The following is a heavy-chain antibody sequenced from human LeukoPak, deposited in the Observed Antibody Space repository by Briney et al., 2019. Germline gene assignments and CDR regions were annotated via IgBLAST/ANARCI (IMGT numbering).Heavy chain of an antibody. Sequence: SETLSLTCAVYGGSFSGYYWSWIRQPPGKGLEWIGEINHSGSTNYNPSLKGRVTISVDTSKNQFSLKLSSVTAADTAVYYCARLTLYDFWSGSAEGARASDPWGQGTLVTVSS. J-gene: IGHJ5*02. CDR3: ARLTLYDFWSGSAEGARASDP. D-gene: IGHD3-3*01. CDR2: INHSGST. V-gene: IGHV4-34*01. CDR1: GGSFSGYY.